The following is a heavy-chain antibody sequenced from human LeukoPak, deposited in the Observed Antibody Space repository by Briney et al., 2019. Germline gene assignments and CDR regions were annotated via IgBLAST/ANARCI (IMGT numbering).Heavy chain of an antibody. CDR1: GFTFSSYG. J-gene: IGHJ3*02. CDR2: IRYDGSNK. V-gene: IGHV3-30*02. Sequence: GGSLRLSCAASGFTFSSYGMHWVRQAPGKGLEWVAFIRYDGSNKYYADSVKGRFTISRDNSKNTLYLQMNSLRAEDTAVYYCASSQPGTTMARWENAFDIWGQGTMVTVSS. CDR3: ASSQPGTTMARWENAFDI. D-gene: IGHD1-7*01.